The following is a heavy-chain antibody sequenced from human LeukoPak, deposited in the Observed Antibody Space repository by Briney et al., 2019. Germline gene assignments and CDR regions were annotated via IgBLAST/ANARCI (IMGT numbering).Heavy chain of an antibody. J-gene: IGHJ4*02. CDR2: IKSKTDGGHI. D-gene: IGHD1-1*01. Sequence: PGGSLRLSCAAPGFTLSMAWVSWVRQAPGKGPEWVGLIKSKTDGGHIEYAAPVKDRFTISRDDSENTLFLQMNSLKTEDTAVYYCIVGWDQRLHWGPGTPITVSS. CDR1: GFTLSMAW. V-gene: IGHV3-15*01. CDR3: IVGWDQRLH.